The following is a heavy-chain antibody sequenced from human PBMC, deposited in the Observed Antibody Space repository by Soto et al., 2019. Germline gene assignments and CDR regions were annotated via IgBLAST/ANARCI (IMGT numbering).Heavy chain of an antibody. CDR1: GYTFTDYW. CDR2: IYPGDSDT. D-gene: IGHD3-10*01. Sequence: PGESLKISCNGSGYTFTDYWIGWVRQLPGKGLEWMGIIYPGDSDTRYSPSFQGQVTISADKSISTAYLQWSSLKASDTAMYYCARQAGRYYGSGSYFVDYWGQGTLVTVSS. J-gene: IGHJ4*02. V-gene: IGHV5-51*01. CDR3: ARQAGRYYGSGSYFVDY.